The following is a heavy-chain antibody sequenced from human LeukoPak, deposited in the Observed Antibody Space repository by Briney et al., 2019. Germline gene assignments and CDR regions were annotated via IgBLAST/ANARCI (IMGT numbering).Heavy chain of an antibody. J-gene: IGHJ4*02. V-gene: IGHV3-33*01. CDR3: ARASGPFDY. Sequence: GGSLRLSCAASGFTLSVYGMHWVRQAPGKGLEWVAVIWNDGSNKYYADSVKGRFTISRDNPKNTLYLQMNSLRAEDTAVYSCARASGPFDYWGQGTLVTVSS. D-gene: IGHD3-10*01. CDR1: GFTLSVYG. CDR2: IWNDGSNK.